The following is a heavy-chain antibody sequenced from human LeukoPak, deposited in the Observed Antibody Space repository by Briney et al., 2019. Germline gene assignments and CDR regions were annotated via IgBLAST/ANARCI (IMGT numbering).Heavy chain of an antibody. CDR3: TRVGFSSGWYYFDY. D-gene: IGHD6-19*01. CDR1: GFTFSSYV. Sequence: GGSLRLSCAASGFTFSSYVMTWVRQAPGKGLEWVGFIRSKAYGGTTEYAASVKGRFTISRDDSKSIAYLQMNSLKTEDTAVYYCTRVGFSSGWYYFDYWGQGTLVTVSS. J-gene: IGHJ4*02. V-gene: IGHV3-49*04. CDR2: IRSKAYGGTT.